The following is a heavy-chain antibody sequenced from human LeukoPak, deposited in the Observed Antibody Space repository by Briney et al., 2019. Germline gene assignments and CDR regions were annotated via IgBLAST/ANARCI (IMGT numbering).Heavy chain of an antibody. V-gene: IGHV1-69*13. D-gene: IGHD5-18*01. CDR1: GYTFTGYY. CDR2: IIPIFGTA. J-gene: IGHJ4*02. Sequence: GASVKVSCKASGYTFTGYYIHWVRQAPGQGLEWMGGIIPIFGTANYAQKFQGRVTITADESTSTAYMELSSLRSEDTAVYYCARFAGYSYGYDTKTDYWGQGTLVTVSS. CDR3: ARFAGYSYGYDTKTDY.